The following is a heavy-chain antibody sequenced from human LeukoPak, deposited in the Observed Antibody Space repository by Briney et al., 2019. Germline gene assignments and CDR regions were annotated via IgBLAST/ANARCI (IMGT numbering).Heavy chain of an antibody. CDR2: ISAYNGNT. J-gene: IGHJ6*03. V-gene: IGHV1-18*01. CDR1: GYTFTSYG. D-gene: IGHD3-3*01. Sequence: ASVKVSCKASGYTFTSYGISWVRQAPGQGLEWMGWISAYNGNTNYAQKLQGRVTMTTDTSTSTAYMELRSPRSDDTAVYYCARDLYYDFWSGYYRPPLGYYYYMDVWGKGTTVTVSS. CDR3: ARDLYYDFWSGYYRPPLGYYYYMDV.